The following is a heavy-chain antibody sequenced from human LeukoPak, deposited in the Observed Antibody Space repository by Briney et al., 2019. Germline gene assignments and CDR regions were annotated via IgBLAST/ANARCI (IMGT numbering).Heavy chain of an antibody. D-gene: IGHD6-13*01. CDR3: ARDLPYSSSWESIDY. J-gene: IGHJ4*02. Sequence: GATVKVSCKASGYTFNGHYMHWVRQAPGQGLEWMGWISTYNGKTNYAQKIQGRVTMTTDTSTSTAYMELRSLRSDDTAVYYCARDLPYSSSWESIDYWGQGTLVTVSS. V-gene: IGHV1-18*04. CDR2: ISTYNGKT. CDR1: GYTFNGHY.